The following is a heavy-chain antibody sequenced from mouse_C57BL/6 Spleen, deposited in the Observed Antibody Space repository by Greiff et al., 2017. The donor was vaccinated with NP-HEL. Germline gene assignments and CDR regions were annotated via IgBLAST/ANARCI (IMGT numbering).Heavy chain of an antibody. D-gene: IGHD2-4*01. CDR3: ARWDYDAKAFDY. Sequence: EVHLVESGGGLVKPGGSLKLSCAASGFTFSDYGMHWVRQAPEKGLEWVAYISSGSSTIYYADTVKGRFTISRDNAKNTLFLQMTSLRSEDTAMYYCARWDYDAKAFDYWGQGTTLTVSS. CDR1: GFTFSDYG. J-gene: IGHJ2*01. CDR2: ISSGSSTI. V-gene: IGHV5-17*01.